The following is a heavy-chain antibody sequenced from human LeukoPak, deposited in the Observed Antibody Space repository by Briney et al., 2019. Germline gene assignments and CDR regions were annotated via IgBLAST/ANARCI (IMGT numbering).Heavy chain of an antibody. V-gene: IGHV1-46*01. CDR1: GYTFTDYY. CDR3: AIGYSGYDYNY. CDR2: IITNGGGT. Sequence: GASVKVSCKASGYTFTDYYMHWLRQAPGQGLEWMGVIITNGGGTSYAQKFQRRVTMTRDTSTSTVYMELSSLGSEDTAVYYCAIGYSGYDYNYWGQGTLVTVSS. D-gene: IGHD5-12*01. J-gene: IGHJ4*02.